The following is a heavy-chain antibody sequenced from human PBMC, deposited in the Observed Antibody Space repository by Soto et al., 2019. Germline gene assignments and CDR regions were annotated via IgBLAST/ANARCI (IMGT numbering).Heavy chain of an antibody. CDR2: IIPILGIA. D-gene: IGHD4-17*01. J-gene: IGHJ2*01. CDR1: GGTFSSYT. V-gene: IGHV1-69*04. CDR3: ARDAMTTGTTLWYFDL. Sequence: SGKLSCEASGGTFSSYTISWVRQAPGQGLEWMGRIIPILGIANYAQKFQGRVTITADKSTSTAYMELSSLRSEDTAVYYCARDAMTTGTTLWYFDLWGR.